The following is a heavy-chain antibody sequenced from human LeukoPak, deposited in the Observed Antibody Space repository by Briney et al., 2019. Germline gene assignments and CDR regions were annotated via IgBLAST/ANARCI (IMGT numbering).Heavy chain of an antibody. CDR1: GRSISSGGYY. Sequence: NASETLSLTCTVSGRSISSGGYYWSWIRQHPGKGLEWIGHTYYRGSSYYNPSLKSRVRISVDTSNNEFSLKMSSVTAADTAVYYCARKQTEMTRGHHYYGLDVWGQGTTVTVSS. V-gene: IGHV4-31*03. CDR3: ARKQTEMTRGHHYYGLDV. D-gene: IGHD5-24*01. CDR2: TYYRGSS. J-gene: IGHJ6*02.